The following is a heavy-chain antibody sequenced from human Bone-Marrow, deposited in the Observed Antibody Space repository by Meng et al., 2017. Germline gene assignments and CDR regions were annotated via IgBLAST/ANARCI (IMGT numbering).Heavy chain of an antibody. J-gene: IGHJ4*02. CDR2: IRSKAYGGTT. Sequence: GESLKISCTASGFTFGDYAMSWFRQAPGKGLEWVGFIRSKAYGGTTEYAASVKGRFTISRDDSKSIAYLQMNSLKTEDTAVYYCTRGAGDGVQLGGDYFDFWGQGTLVTVSS. V-gene: IGHV3-49*03. D-gene: IGHD1-1*01. CDR3: TRGAGDGVQLGGDYFDF. CDR1: GFTFGDYA.